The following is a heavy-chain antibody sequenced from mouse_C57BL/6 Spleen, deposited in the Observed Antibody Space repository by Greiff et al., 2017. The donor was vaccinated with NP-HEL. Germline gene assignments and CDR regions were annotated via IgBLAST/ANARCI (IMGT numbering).Heavy chain of an antibody. CDR2: ISRGGSYT. Sequence: EVQLVESGGDLVKPGGSLKLSCAASGFTFSSYGMSWVRQTPDKRLEWVATISRGGSYTYYPDSVKGRFTISRDNAKNTLYLQMSSLKSEDTAMYYCARQDYDARGYYFDYWGQGTTLTVSS. V-gene: IGHV5-6*01. J-gene: IGHJ2*01. CDR1: GFTFSSYG. D-gene: IGHD2-4*01. CDR3: ARQDYDARGYYFDY.